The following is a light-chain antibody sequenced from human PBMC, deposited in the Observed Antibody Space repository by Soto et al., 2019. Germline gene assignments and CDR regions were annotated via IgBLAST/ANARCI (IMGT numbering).Light chain of an antibody. J-gene: IGKJ1*01. Sequence: DIQMTQAPSTLSASVGDRVTITCRASQSISTWLAWFQQKPGNPPKLLIHDASSLESGVPSRFSGSGSGTDFTFTISSLQPDDFATYYCQQYYSYSPWTFGQGTKVDIK. CDR2: DAS. CDR1: QSISTW. V-gene: IGKV1-5*01. CDR3: QQYYSYSPWT.